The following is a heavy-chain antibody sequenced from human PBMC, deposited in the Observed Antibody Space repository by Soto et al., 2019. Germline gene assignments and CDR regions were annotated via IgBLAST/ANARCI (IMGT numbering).Heavy chain of an antibody. D-gene: IGHD2-2*01. CDR2: INPKSGGT. CDR3: ARVRIYCSSTSCYSSGGGDKYYGMDA. Sequence: ASVKGSCKASGYTFTGCYIHWVRQAPGQGLECMGWINPKSGGTNDAQKFQGRVTMTRDTSISTAYMELSRLRSDDTAVYYCARVRIYCSSTSCYSSGGGDKYYGMDAWGQGTTVTVSS. V-gene: IGHV1-2*02. CDR1: GYTFTGCY. J-gene: IGHJ6*02.